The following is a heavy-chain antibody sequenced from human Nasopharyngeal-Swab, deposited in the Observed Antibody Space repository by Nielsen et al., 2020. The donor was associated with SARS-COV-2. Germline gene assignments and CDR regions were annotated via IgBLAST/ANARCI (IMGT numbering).Heavy chain of an antibody. Sequence: SETLSLTCTVSGGSVSSGSYYWSWIRQPPGKGLEWIGYIYYSGSTNYNPSLKSRVTISVDTSKNQFSLKLSSVTAADTAVYYCASSPDYYDSSGYYEGQYYFDYWGQGTLVTVSS. D-gene: IGHD3-22*01. CDR1: GGSVSSGSYY. V-gene: IGHV4-61*01. CDR3: ASSPDYYDSSGYYEGQYYFDY. CDR2: IYYSGST. J-gene: IGHJ4*02.